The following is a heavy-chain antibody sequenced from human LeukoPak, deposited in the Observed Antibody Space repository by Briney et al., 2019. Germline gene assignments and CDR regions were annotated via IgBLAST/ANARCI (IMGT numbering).Heavy chain of an antibody. D-gene: IGHD6-19*01. J-gene: IGHJ4*02. CDR3: ERGVSSGWYVGY. CDR1: GWSFSGYY. CDR2: INHSGST. V-gene: IGHV4-34*01. Sequence: PSDTLSLTCAVYGWSFSGYYLSWIRQPPGKGLEWMGEINHSGSTNYNPSLNNRVTISVDTSKNQFSLKLSSVTAADTAVYYCERGVSSGWYVGYWGPGNLVTVSS.